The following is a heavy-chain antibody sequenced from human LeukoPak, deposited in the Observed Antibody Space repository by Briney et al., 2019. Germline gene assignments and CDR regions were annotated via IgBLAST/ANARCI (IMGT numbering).Heavy chain of an antibody. CDR1: GFTFSDYY. J-gene: IGHJ5*02. CDR2: ISSSSNNI. CDR3: ARAAGWFDP. V-gene: IGHV3-11*01. Sequence: GGSLRLSCAASGFTFSDYYMTWIRQAPGKGLEWVSYISSSSNNIHYASSVRGRFTISRDNAKNSVYLQMNNLRAEDTAIYYCARAAGWFDPWGQGTLVTVSS.